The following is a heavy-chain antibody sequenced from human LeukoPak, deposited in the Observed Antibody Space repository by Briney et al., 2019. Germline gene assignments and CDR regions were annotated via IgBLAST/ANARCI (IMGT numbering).Heavy chain of an antibody. V-gene: IGHV3-30*04. Sequence: GGSLRLSCAASGFTFSSYAMHWVRKAPGKGLEWVAVISYDGSNKYYADSVKGRFTISRDNSKNTLYLQMNSLRAEDTAVYYCARDPDTALDYWGQGTLVTVSS. CDR1: GFTFSSYA. D-gene: IGHD5-18*01. CDR2: ISYDGSNK. CDR3: ARDPDTALDY. J-gene: IGHJ4*02.